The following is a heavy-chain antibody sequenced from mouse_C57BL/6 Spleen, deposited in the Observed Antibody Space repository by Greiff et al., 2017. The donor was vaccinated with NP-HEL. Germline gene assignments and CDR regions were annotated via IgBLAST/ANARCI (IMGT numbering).Heavy chain of an antibody. Sequence: EVKLVESGGDLVKPGGSLKLSCAASGFTFSSYGMSWVRQTPDKRLEWVATISSGGSYTYYPDSVKGRFTISRDNAKNTLYLQMSSLKSEDTAMYYCAREATVVADYYAMDYWGQGTSVTVSS. J-gene: IGHJ4*01. CDR2: ISSGGSYT. CDR3: AREATVVADYYAMDY. D-gene: IGHD1-1*01. V-gene: IGHV5-6*01. CDR1: GFTFSSYG.